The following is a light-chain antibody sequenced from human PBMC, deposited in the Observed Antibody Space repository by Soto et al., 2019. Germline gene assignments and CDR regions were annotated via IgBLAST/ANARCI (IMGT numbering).Light chain of an antibody. CDR1: RSDVGRYNY. CDR3: SSYTTSSTLHV. J-gene: IGLJ1*01. Sequence: QSALTQPASVSGSPGQSITISCTGTRSDVGRYNYVSWYQQHPGKAPKLLIYEVTYRPSGVSTRFSGSKSGNMASLTISGLQPEDEADYYCSSYTTSSTLHVFGTGTQLTVL. V-gene: IGLV2-14*01. CDR2: EVT.